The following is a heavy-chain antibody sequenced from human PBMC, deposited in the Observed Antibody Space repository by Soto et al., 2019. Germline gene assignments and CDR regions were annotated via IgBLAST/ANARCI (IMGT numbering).Heavy chain of an antibody. CDR1: GFTFSSYA. CDR3: ASPGIAAAGTGIDP. D-gene: IGHD6-13*01. J-gene: IGHJ5*02. Sequence: GGSLRLSCAASGFTFSSYATHWVRQAPGKGLEWVAVISYDGSNKYYADSVKGRFTISRDNSKNTLYLQMNSLRAEDTAVYYCASPGIAAAGTGIDPWGQGTLVTVSS. CDR2: ISYDGSNK. V-gene: IGHV3-30-3*01.